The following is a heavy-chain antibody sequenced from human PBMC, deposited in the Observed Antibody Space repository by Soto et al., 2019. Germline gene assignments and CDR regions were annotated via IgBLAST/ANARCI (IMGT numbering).Heavy chain of an antibody. CDR3: AKDKGSGISWNWFDP. CDR1: GFTFSNYA. J-gene: IGHJ5*02. Sequence: EVQLLESGGGLVQPGGSLRLSCAASGFTFSNYAMSWVRQAPGKGLEWVSVISGSGGSTYYADSVKGRFTISRDNSKNTVNLQMTILQGDYTAVYYCAKDKGSGISWNWFDPWGQGSLVTVSS. CDR2: ISGSGGST. V-gene: IGHV3-23*01. D-gene: IGHD1-1*01.